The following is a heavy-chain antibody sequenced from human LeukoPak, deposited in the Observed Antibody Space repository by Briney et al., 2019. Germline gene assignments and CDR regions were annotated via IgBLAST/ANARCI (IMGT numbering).Heavy chain of an antibody. Sequence: SETLSLTCTVSGGSISSYYWSWIRQPAGEGLEWIGRIYTSGSTNYNPSLKSPVTISVDKFKNQFSLKLSSVTAADTAVYYCAREIGYCSSTSCYYYYYMDVWGKGTTVTVSS. V-gene: IGHV4-4*07. CDR1: GGSISSYY. CDR3: AREIGYCSSTSCYYYYYMDV. D-gene: IGHD2-2*01. CDR2: IYTSGST. J-gene: IGHJ6*03.